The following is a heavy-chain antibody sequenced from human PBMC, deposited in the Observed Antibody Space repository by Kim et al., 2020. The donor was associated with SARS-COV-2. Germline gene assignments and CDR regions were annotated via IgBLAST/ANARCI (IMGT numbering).Heavy chain of an antibody. J-gene: IGHJ4*02. CDR1: GFTFSSYG. D-gene: IGHD5-18*01. V-gene: IGHV3-33*01. CDR3: ARGVDTAMVTYYFDY. CDR2: IWYDGSNK. Sequence: GGSLRLSCAASGFTFSSYGMHWVRQAPGKGLEWVAVIWYDGSNKYYADSVKGRFTISRDNSKNTLYLQMNSLRAEDTAVYYCARGVDTAMVTYYFDYWGQGTLVTVSS.